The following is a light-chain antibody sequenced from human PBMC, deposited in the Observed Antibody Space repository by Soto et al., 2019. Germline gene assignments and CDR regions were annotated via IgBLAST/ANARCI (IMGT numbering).Light chain of an antibody. Sequence: EIVLTQSPGTLSLSPGERATLSCRASQSVAGSYLAWYQQKPGQAPRLLIYGASSRATGIPYRFSGCGSGTDFTLTISRLEPEDFAVYYCQRYASSTITFGQGTRLEIK. CDR3: QRYASSTIT. J-gene: IGKJ5*01. CDR1: QSVAGSY. V-gene: IGKV3-20*01. CDR2: GAS.